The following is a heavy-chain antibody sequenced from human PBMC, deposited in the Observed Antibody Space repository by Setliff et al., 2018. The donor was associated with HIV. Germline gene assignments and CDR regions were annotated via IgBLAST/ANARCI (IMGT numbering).Heavy chain of an antibody. D-gene: IGHD2-21*02. CDR2: MNPNSGNT. CDR3: ARDRTVVTPIFNYYNGLDV. CDR1: GYTFTSYD. J-gene: IGHJ6*02. V-gene: IGHV1-8*02. Sequence: ASVKVSCKASGYTFTSYDIHWVRQATGQGLEWMGWMNPNSGNTGYAQKFQGRVTMTRNTSISTAYKELSSLRAEDTAVYYCARDRTVVTPIFNYYNGLDVWGQGTTVTVSS.